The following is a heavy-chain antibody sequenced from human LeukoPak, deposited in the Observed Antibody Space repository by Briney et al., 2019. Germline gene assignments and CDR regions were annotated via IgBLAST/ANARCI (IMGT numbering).Heavy chain of an antibody. Sequence: GASVKVSCKASGYSFTNYYIHWVRQPPGQGLEWMGRINPSGGGTSYAQKFQGRVTMTRDMSTSTVYMELSSLRSEDTAVYYCARDQDSIGYGENLYWGQGILVTVSS. V-gene: IGHV1-46*01. CDR1: GYSFTNYY. D-gene: IGHD5-18*01. J-gene: IGHJ4*02. CDR2: INPSGGGT. CDR3: ARDQDSIGYGENLY.